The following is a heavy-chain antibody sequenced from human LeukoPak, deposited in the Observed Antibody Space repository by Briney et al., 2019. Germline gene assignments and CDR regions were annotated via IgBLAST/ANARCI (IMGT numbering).Heavy chain of an antibody. J-gene: IGHJ1*01. CDR2: IRSQTAGGTT. CDR3: AHGSAQYYEY. Sequence: PGVSLRLSCAVSGLTLSNVWMNWVRQAPGKGLEWVGRIRSQTAGGTTDFAAPVKGRFSISRDDSKNSLYLQMNSLTSEDTAVYYCAHGSAQYYEYWGQGTLVTVSS. CDR1: GLTLSNVW. V-gene: IGHV3-15*07. D-gene: IGHD2-15*01.